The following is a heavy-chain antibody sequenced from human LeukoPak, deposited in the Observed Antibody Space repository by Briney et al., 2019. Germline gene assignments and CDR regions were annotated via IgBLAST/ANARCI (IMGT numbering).Heavy chain of an antibody. D-gene: IGHD3-9*01. V-gene: IGHV4-39*07. CDR1: GGSISSSSYY. CDR2: IYYSGST. CDR3: ARETGLRYFDWLSYFDY. J-gene: IGHJ4*02. Sequence: SETLSLTCTVSGGSISSSSYYWGWIRQPPGKGLEWIGSIYYSGSTYYNPSLKSRVTISVDTSKNQFSLKLSSVTAADTAVYYCARETGLRYFDWLSYFDYWGQGTLVTVSS.